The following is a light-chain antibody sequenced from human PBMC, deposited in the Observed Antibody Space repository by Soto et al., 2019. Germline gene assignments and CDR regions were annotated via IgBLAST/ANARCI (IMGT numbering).Light chain of an antibody. CDR1: QSISSY. J-gene: IGKJ5*01. CDR3: QQLNSYLIT. CDR2: AAS. Sequence: DIQMTQSPSSLSASVGDRVTITFLASQSISSYLNWYQQKPGKAPKLLIYAASSLQSGVPSRFSGSGSGTDFTLTISSLQPEDFATYYCQQLNSYLITFGQGTRLEIK. V-gene: IGKV1-39*01.